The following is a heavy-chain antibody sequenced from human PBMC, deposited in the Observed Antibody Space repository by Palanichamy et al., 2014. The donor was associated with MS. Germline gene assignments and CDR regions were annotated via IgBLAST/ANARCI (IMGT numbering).Heavy chain of an antibody. CDR3: AKYGSHGYYLS. V-gene: IGHV4-34*01. D-gene: IGHD3-22*01. Sequence: QVQLQQWGAGLLKPSETLSLTCAVYGGSFSGYWSWIRQPPGKGLEWIGEINQSGSTKYNPSLTSRVTISVDTSKNQFSLKVTSVTAADTAIYYCAKYGSHGYYLSWGQGNLVTVSS. CDR1: GGSFSGY. CDR2: INQSGST. J-gene: IGHJ4*02.